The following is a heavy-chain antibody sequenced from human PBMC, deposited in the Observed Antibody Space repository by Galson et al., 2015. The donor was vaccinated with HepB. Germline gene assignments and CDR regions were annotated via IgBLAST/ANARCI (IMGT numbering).Heavy chain of an antibody. J-gene: IGHJ5*01. V-gene: IGHV3-48*03. CDR1: GFNFRAYD. Sequence: SLRLSCAASGFNFRAYDINWVRQAPGKGLEWLSRISSGSANIHYADSVKGRFTISRDNAKNLLFLEMNSLRVDDTSIYFCAKGGYGEGFDSWGQGTLVTVSS. CDR3: AKGGYGEGFDS. D-gene: IGHD4-17*01. CDR2: ISSGSANI.